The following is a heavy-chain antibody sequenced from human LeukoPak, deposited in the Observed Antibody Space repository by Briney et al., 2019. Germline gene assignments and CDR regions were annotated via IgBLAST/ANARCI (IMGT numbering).Heavy chain of an antibody. Sequence: SETLSLTCSVSGGSISSGAYWWSWIRQHPGEGLEWIGDSYSSGSTFYNPSLRSRVTMAVDTSKNQFSLKLTSLNAADTAVYYCARVIRIGGIFDYWGRGTLVTVSS. CDR1: GGSISSGAYW. J-gene: IGHJ4*02. CDR2: SYSSGST. D-gene: IGHD6-13*01. V-gene: IGHV4-31*03. CDR3: ARVIRIGGIFDY.